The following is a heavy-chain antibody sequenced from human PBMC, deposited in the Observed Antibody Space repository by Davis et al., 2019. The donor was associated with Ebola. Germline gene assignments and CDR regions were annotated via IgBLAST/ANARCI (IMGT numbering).Heavy chain of an antibody. V-gene: IGHV3-20*04. CDR2: IDWNGRST. Sequence: PGGSLRLSCAASGFTFDDYGMSWVRHPPGTGLEWVSSIDWNGRSTSYADSVKGRFTISRDNAKNSLYLQMNSLRGEDTALYYCARVRPNSRWEYNWFDPWGQGTLVTVSS. J-gene: IGHJ5*02. CDR1: GFTFDDYG. D-gene: IGHD1-26*01. CDR3: ARVRPNSRWEYNWFDP.